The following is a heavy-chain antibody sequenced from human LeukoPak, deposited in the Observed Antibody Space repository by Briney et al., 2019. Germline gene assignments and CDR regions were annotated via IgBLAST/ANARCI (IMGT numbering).Heavy chain of an antibody. Sequence: SETLSLTCTVSGDSISTYYWTWIRQPPGKGLEWIGYISDSGSTNYNPSLKSRLTITLETSKNQFSLKLISLAAADTAAYYCARVEYGDYGWFDPWGQGTLVTVSS. D-gene: IGHD4-17*01. CDR2: ISDSGST. CDR3: ARVEYGDYGWFDP. CDR1: GDSISTYY. V-gene: IGHV4-59*01. J-gene: IGHJ5*02.